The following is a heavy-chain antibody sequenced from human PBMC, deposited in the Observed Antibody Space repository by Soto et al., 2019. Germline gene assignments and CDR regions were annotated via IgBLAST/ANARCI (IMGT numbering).Heavy chain of an antibody. D-gene: IGHD3-16*01. CDR1: GCSISSSSYY. V-gene: IGHV4-39*01. Sequence: PPEALSLSCTVSGCSISSSSYYWGWLRQAPGKGLEWIGSIYYSGSTYYNPSLKSRVTISVDTSKNQFSLKLSSVTAEDTSVSYWAQRESYVLTFDSSGRG. CDR3: AQRESYVLTFDS. J-gene: IGHJ4*02. CDR2: IYYSGST.